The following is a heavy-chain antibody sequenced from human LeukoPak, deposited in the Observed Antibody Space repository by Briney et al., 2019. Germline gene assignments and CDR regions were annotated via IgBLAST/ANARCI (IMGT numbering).Heavy chain of an antibody. CDR2: ISSSSSTI. V-gene: IGHV3-48*01. Sequence: GGSLRLSCAASGFTFSSYSMNWVRQAPGKGLERVSYISSSSSTIYYADPVKGRFTISRDNAKNSLYLQMNSLRAEDTAVYYCARELYYYDSSGYLRLNNFDYWGQGALVTVSS. D-gene: IGHD3-22*01. J-gene: IGHJ4*02. CDR1: GFTFSSYS. CDR3: ARELYYYDSSGYLRLNNFDY.